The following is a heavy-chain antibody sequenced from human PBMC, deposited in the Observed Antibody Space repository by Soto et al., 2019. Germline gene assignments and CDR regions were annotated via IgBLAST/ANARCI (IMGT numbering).Heavy chain of an antibody. V-gene: IGHV4-4*01. D-gene: IGHD6-19*01. CDR1: GGTIRSPDW. Sequence: TLSLTCGVSGGTIRSPDWWTWVRQPPGKGLEWIGEIFQSGSTNYTPSLESRVTISVDKSKNQFSLTLTSVTAADTAVYFCARGRGRYSSGWSWFDPWGQGILVTVSS. CDR2: IFQSGST. J-gene: IGHJ5*02. CDR3: ARGRGRYSSGWSWFDP.